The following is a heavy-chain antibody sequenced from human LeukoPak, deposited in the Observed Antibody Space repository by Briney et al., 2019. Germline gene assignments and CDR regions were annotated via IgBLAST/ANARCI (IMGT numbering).Heavy chain of an antibody. D-gene: IGHD1-14*01. CDR3: AYNRDFALDN. CDR2: INHSGST. CDR1: GGSFSGYY. J-gene: IGHJ4*02. Sequence: SETLSLTCAVYGGSFSGYYWSWIRQPPGKGLEWIGEINHSGSTNYNPSLKSRVTISVDTSKNQFSPKLSSVTAADTAVYFCAYNRDFALDNRGQGTLVTVSS. V-gene: IGHV4-34*01.